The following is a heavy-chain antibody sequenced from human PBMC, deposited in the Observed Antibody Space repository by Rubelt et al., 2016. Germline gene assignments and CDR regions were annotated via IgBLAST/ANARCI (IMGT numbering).Heavy chain of an antibody. J-gene: IGHJ6*02. CDR2: SSKGGST. Sequence: SSKGGSTYYADSVKGRFTISRDNSKNTLYLQMNSLRAEDTAVYYCARDLGYYGSGSYSRHYYYYGMDVWGQGTTVTVSS. CDR3: ARDLGYYGSGSYSRHYYYYGMDV. V-gene: IGHV3-64*04. D-gene: IGHD3-10*01.